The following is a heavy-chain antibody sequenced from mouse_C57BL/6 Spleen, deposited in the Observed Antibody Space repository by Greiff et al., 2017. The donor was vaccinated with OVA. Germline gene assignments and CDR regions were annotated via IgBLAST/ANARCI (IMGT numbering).Heavy chain of an antibody. D-gene: IGHD2-4*01. CDR1: GYAFSSSG. CDR2: IYPGDGDT. Sequence: VQLVESGPELVKPGASVKISCKASGYAFSSSGMNWVKQRPGKGLEWIGRIYPGDGDTNYNGKFKGKATLTADKSSSTAYMQLSSLTSEDSAVYVCARWNDYDGFDYWGQGTTLTVSS. CDR3: ARWNDYDGFDY. V-gene: IGHV1-82*01. J-gene: IGHJ2*01.